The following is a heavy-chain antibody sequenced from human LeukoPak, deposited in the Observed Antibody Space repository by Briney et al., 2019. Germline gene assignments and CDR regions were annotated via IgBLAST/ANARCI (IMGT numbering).Heavy chain of an antibody. J-gene: IGHJ5*02. CDR1: GGTFSSYA. D-gene: IGHD2-15*01. Sequence: ASVKVPCKASGGTFSSYAISWVRQAPGQGLEWMGGIIPIFGTANYAQKFQGRVTITADESTSTAYMELSSLRSEDTAVYYCARDGRGQLLPNNWFDPWGQGTLVTVSS. CDR3: ARDGRGQLLPNNWFDP. CDR2: IIPIFGTA. V-gene: IGHV1-69*13.